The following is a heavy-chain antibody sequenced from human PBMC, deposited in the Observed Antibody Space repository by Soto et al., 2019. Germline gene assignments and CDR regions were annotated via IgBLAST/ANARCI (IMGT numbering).Heavy chain of an antibody. D-gene: IGHD5-18*01. J-gene: IGHJ4*02. V-gene: IGHV4-61*05. CDR3: ARGRGDTAMAWYY. Sequence: SETLSLTCTVSGGSITSSSYYWGWIRQSPGKGLEWIGYIYYSGSTKYNPSLKSRVTISVDTSKNQLSLKLSSVTAADTAVYYCARGRGDTAMAWYYWGQGTLVTVSS. CDR1: GGSITSSSYY. CDR2: IYYSGST.